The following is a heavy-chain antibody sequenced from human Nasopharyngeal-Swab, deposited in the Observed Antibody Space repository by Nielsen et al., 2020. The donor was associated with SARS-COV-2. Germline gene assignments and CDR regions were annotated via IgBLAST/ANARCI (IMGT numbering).Heavy chain of an antibody. Sequence: SVKVSCKASGGTFSSHGISRVRQAPGQGLEWLGRIIPMLGIVTYAQKFQARATITADKSTSTAYLDLSGLRFEDTAVYYCARDVRDRGMPYRNSKNGMDVWGQGTPVTVSS. CDR1: GGTFSSHG. V-gene: IGHV1-69*04. CDR3: ARDVRDRGMPYRNSKNGMDV. D-gene: IGHD3-10*01. J-gene: IGHJ6*02. CDR2: IIPMLGIV.